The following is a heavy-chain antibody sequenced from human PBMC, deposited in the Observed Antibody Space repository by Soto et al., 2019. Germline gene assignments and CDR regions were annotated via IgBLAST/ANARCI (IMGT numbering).Heavy chain of an antibody. Sequence: SETLSLTCTVSGGSISSSSYYWGWIRQPPGKGLEWIGSIYYSGSTYYNPSLKSRVTISVDTSKNQFSLKLSSVTAADTAVYYCARHHISVDIAVEGGWFDPWGQGTLVTVSS. D-gene: IGHD6-19*01. J-gene: IGHJ5*02. V-gene: IGHV4-39*01. CDR3: ARHHISVDIAVEGGWFDP. CDR1: GGSISSSSYY. CDR2: IYYSGST.